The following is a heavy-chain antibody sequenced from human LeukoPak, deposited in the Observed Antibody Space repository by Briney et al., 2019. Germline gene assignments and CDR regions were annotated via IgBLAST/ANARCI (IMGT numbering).Heavy chain of an antibody. CDR1: GDSLNNYY. CDR2: MYYSRGS. CDR3: ARVLDGDYADY. D-gene: IGHD4-17*01. V-gene: IGHV4-59*01. Sequence: PSETLSLTCTVSGDSLNNYYWSWFRQPPGKGLEWIAYMYYSRGSSYNPPLKSRLTISVDTSKNQFSLKVTSVTAADTAVYYCARVLDGDYADYWGQGTLVTVSS. J-gene: IGHJ4*02.